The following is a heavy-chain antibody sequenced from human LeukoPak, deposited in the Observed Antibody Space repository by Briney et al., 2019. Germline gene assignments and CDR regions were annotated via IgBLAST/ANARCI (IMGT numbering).Heavy chain of an antibody. D-gene: IGHD3-22*01. V-gene: IGHV4-39*01. CDR2: VYYSGST. CDR1: GGSISSSSYY. CDR3: ASTLRTYYSDSSGYYPLDY. J-gene: IGHJ4*02. Sequence: SETLSLTCTVSGGSISSSSYYWGWIRQPPGKGLEWIGSVYYSGSTCYNPSLKSRVTISVDTSKNQFSLKLSSVTAADTAVYYCASTLRTYYSDSSGYYPLDYWGQGTLVTVSS.